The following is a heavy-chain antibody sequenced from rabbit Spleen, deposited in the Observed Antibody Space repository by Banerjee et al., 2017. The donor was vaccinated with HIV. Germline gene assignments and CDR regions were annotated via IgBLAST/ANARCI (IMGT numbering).Heavy chain of an antibody. CDR2: IYAGSSGNA. CDR1: GFSFSSDYD. Sequence: VESGGGLVKSGASLTLTCKASGFSFSSDYDMCWVRQAPGKGLEWIACIYAGSSGNAYYASWAKGRFTISSHDAQNTLYLQLSSLTAADTATYFCVRARPYPFVLWGPGTLVTVS. CDR3: VRARPYPFVL. D-gene: IGHD1-1*01. V-gene: IGHV1S40*01. J-gene: IGHJ4*01.